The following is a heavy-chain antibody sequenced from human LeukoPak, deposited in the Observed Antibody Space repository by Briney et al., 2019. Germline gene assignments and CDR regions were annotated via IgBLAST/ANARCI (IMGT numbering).Heavy chain of an antibody. CDR1: GGSISSGDYY. V-gene: IGHV4-30-4*01. D-gene: IGHD3-22*01. Sequence: PSETLSLTCTVSGGSISSGDYYWSWIRQPPGKGLEWIGYIYYSGSTYYNPSLKSRVTISVDTFKNQFSLELSSVTAADTAVYYCARYFYYYDSSGYYFPFDYWGQGTLVTVSS. J-gene: IGHJ4*02. CDR3: ARYFYYYDSSGYYFPFDY. CDR2: IYYSGST.